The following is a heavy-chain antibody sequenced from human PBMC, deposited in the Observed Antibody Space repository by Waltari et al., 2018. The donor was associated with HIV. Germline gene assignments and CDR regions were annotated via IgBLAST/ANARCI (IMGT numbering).Heavy chain of an antibody. Sequence: QVVESGGGLVQPGGSLRLSCAASGFTFSNYRMSWVRHAPGKGLEWVANIKEDGSEKYYVDSVKGRFTISRDNAKNSLYLQMNSLRAEDTAVYYCAREFQQWMGRLFDIWGQGTMVTVSS. CDR1: GFTFSNYR. CDR2: IKEDGSEK. V-gene: IGHV3-7*01. CDR3: AREFQQWMGRLFDI. D-gene: IGHD2-2*03. J-gene: IGHJ3*02.